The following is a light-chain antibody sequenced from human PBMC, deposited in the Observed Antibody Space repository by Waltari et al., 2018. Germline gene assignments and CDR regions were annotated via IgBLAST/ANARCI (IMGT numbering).Light chain of an antibody. CDR3: QQYNSWPLT. CDR1: QSVSSS. V-gene: IGKV3-15*01. J-gene: IGKJ4*01. CDR2: GAS. Sequence: EIVMTQSPATLSVSPGERATLSCRASQSVSSSLAWYQQIPGQAPRLLISGASTRATIIPDRFRGTGSGTEFTLTISSMQSEDFAVYYCQQYNSWPLTFGGGTKVEIK.